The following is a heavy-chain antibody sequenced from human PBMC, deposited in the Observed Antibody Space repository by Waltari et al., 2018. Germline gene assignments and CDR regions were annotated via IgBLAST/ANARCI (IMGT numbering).Heavy chain of an antibody. V-gene: IGHV1-58*01. CDR2: VVVASGNK. CDR3: VAAGVGYGNTWYAY. J-gene: IGHJ4*02. D-gene: IGHD2-15*01. CDR1: GFTFQTSA. Sequence: QMQLVQSGPEVKKPGTSVTVSCEASGFTFQTSAWEWGAQTRGRHLEGMGWVVVASGNKRVADNFRERPSMRRVIPTRTVYMDLRNLTFNDTAVYYCVAAGVGYGNTWYAYWGQGTLVTVSS.